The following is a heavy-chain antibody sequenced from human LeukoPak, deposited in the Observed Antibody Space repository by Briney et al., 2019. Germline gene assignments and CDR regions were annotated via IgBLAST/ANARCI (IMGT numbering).Heavy chain of an antibody. D-gene: IGHD5-18*01. J-gene: IGHJ4*02. Sequence: GESLKISCKASGYNCTNYWIGWVRQMPGKGLEWIGIISPGESDTRYSPSFQGQVTISADKSICTAYLQWSSLKASDTAMYYCARRGDSYGRFDYWGQGILVTVSS. CDR2: ISPGESDT. CDR1: GYNCTNYW. CDR3: ARRGDSYGRFDY. V-gene: IGHV5-51*01.